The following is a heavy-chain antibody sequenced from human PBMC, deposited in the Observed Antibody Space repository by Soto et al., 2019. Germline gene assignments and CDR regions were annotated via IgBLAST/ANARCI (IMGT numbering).Heavy chain of an antibody. D-gene: IGHD6-6*01. Sequence: QPGGSLRLSCAASGFTFSSYGMHWVRQAPGKGLEWVAVISYDGSNKYYADSVKGRFTISRDNSKNTLYLQMNSLRAEDTAVYYCAKDLFPYGGYSSSSHYYYGMDVWGQGTTVTVSS. CDR1: GFTFSSYG. J-gene: IGHJ6*02. CDR3: AKDLFPYGGYSSSSHYYYGMDV. V-gene: IGHV3-30*18. CDR2: ISYDGSNK.